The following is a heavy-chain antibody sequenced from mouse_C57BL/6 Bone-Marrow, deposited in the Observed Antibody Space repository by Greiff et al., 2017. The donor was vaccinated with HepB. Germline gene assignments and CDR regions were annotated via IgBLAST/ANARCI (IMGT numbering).Heavy chain of an antibody. Sequence: EVKVVESGGGLVQSGRSLRLSCATSGFTFSDFYMEWVRQAPGKGLEWIAASRNKANDYTTEYSASVKGRFIVSRDTSQSILYLQMNALRAEDTAIYYCARDAPYYYGSSYVDWYFDVWGTGTTVTVSS. V-gene: IGHV7-1*01. CDR2: SRNKANDYTT. D-gene: IGHD1-1*01. CDR3: ARDAPYYYGSSYVDWYFDV. J-gene: IGHJ1*03. CDR1: GFTFSDFY.